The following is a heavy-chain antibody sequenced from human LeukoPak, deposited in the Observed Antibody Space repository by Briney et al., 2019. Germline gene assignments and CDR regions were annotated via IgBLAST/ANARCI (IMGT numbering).Heavy chain of an antibody. CDR1: GFTFSSYG. CDR2: IKQDGSEK. D-gene: IGHD2-15*01. Sequence: GGSLRLSCAASGFTFSSYGMHWVRQAPGKGLEWVANIKQDGSEKYYVDSVKGRFTISRDNAKNSLYLQMNSLRAEDTAVYYCARDMCDGGSCYFYFDYWGQGTLVTVSS. CDR3: ARDMCDGGSCYFYFDY. V-gene: IGHV3-7*01. J-gene: IGHJ4*02.